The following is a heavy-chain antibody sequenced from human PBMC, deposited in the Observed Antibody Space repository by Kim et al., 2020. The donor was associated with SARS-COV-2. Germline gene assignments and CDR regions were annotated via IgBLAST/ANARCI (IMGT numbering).Heavy chain of an antibody. CDR2: ITTSGGST. J-gene: IGHJ4*02. CDR1: GFTFSSYS. CDR3: ATRPGLVSVGKHLDF. D-gene: IGHD2-21*02. Sequence: GGSLRLSCAASGFTFSSYSMSWVRQSPEKGLEWVSTITTSGGSTYYADSVKGRFTISRDNSKSTVYLQMDSLRAEDTATYYCATRPGLVSVGKHLDFWGQGTLVTVSS. V-gene: IGHV3-23*01.